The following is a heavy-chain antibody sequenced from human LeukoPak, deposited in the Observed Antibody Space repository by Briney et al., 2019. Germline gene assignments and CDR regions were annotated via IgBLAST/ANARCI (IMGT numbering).Heavy chain of an antibody. CDR3: ARGPGNYDILTGYYMGENYFDY. CDR1: GFTVSSNY. J-gene: IGHJ4*02. D-gene: IGHD3-9*01. Sequence: GGSLRLPCAASGFTVSSNYMSWVRQAPGKGLEWVSVIYSGGSTYYADSVKGRFTISRDNSKNTLYLQMNSLRAEDTAVYYCARGPGNYDILTGYYMGENYFDYWGQGTLVTVSS. V-gene: IGHV3-66*01. CDR2: IYSGGST.